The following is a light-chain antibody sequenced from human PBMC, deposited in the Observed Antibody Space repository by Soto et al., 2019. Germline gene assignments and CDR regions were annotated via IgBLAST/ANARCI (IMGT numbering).Light chain of an antibody. CDR1: QSVSNY. J-gene: IGKJ4*01. CDR3: QQHINRLS. CDR2: DAS. Sequence: EIVLTQSPATLSLSPGERATLSCRASQSVSNYLAWYQQKPGQAPRLLIYDASNRATGIPARFSGSGSGTDFTLTISSRKPEDFAVYYCQQHINRLSFGAGTKVEIK. V-gene: IGKV3-11*01.